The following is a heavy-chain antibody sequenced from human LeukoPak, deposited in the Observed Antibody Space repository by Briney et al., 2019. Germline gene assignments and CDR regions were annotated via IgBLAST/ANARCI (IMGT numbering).Heavy chain of an antibody. CDR1: GGSISSSSYY. CDR2: IYYSGST. CDR3: ARVYYYDSSGYYFAFDI. V-gene: IGHV4-31*03. Sequence: SETLSLTCTVSGGSISSSSYYWGWIRQHPGKGLEWIGYIYYSGSTYYNPSLKSRVTISVDTSKNQFSLKLSSVTAADTAVYYCARVYYYDSSGYYFAFDIWGQGTMVTVSS. J-gene: IGHJ3*02. D-gene: IGHD3-22*01.